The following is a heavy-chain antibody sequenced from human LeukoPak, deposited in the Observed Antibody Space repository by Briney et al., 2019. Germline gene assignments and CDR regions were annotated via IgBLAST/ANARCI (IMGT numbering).Heavy chain of an antibody. CDR3: ARVQGWYCSGGSCFLNWFDP. D-gene: IGHD2-15*01. Sequence: ASVKVSCKASGYTFTSYGISWVRQAPGQGLAGMGWFSAYNGNTNYAKKLQSRVTMTTDTSTRTAYMELRSLRSDDTAVYYGARVQGWYCSGGSCFLNWFDPWGQGTLVTVSS. CDR1: GYTFTSYG. J-gene: IGHJ5*02. V-gene: IGHV1-18*01. CDR2: FSAYNGNT.